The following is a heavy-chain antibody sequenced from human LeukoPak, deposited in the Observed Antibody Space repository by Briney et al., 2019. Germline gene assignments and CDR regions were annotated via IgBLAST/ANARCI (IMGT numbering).Heavy chain of an antibody. J-gene: IGHJ4*02. CDR1: GFTFDAYA. CDR2: ITWNSNNI. D-gene: IGHD1-1*01. Sequence: PGGSLRLSCAASGFTFDAYAMHWVRQAPGKGLEWVSVITWNSNNIGYADSVKGRFTISRDNAKNSLYLQMNALRPEDTALYYCARDLGPTTTWGQGTLVTVSS. V-gene: IGHV3-9*01. CDR3: ARDLGPTTT.